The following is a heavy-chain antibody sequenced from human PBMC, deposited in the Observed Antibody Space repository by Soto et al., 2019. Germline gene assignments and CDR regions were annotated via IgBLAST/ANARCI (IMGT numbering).Heavy chain of an antibody. V-gene: IGHV1-18*01. CDR1: GYTFTSYG. J-gene: IGHJ4*02. CDR2: ISAYNGNT. Sequence: GASVKVSCKASGYTFTSYGISWVRQAPGQGLEWMGWISAYNGNTNYAQKLQGRVTMTTDTSTSTAYMELRSLRSDDTAVYYCARVEGYYDSSGYLEIFLNFEHWGQGTLVTVPS. CDR3: ARVEGYYDSSGYLEIFLNFEH. D-gene: IGHD3-22*01.